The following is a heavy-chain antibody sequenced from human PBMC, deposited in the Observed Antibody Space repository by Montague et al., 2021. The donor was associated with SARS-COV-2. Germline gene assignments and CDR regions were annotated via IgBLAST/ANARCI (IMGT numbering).Heavy chain of an antibody. CDR3: GRGRKVVPWFRYYDMDV. CDR2: ISHGGTT. D-gene: IGHD1-14*01. V-gene: IGHV4-34*01. J-gene: IGHJ6*02. CDR1: DGSFSGYY. Sequence: SETLSLSCAVYDGSFSGYYWNWIRQPPGKGLEWIGEISHGGTTNYNPSLKSGATISLDKSKSQFSLKLTSVTAADTAIYYCGRGRKVVPWFRYYDMDVWGQGTTVTVSS.